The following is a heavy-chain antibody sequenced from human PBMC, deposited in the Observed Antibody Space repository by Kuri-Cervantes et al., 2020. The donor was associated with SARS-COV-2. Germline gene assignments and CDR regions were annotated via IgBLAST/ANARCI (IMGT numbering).Heavy chain of an antibody. Sequence: GGSLRLSCKGSGYSFTSYWIGWVRQMPGKGLEWMGIIYPGDSDTRYSPSFQGQVTISADKSISTAYLQWSSLKASDTAMYYCARRSRPYGDDDAFDIWGQGRMVTVSS. CDR2: IYPGDSDT. CDR3: ARRSRPYGDDDAFDI. CDR1: GYSFTSYW. J-gene: IGHJ3*02. D-gene: IGHD4-17*01. V-gene: IGHV5-51*01.